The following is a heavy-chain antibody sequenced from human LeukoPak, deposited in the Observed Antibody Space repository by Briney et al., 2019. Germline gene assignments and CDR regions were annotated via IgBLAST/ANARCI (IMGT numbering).Heavy chain of an antibody. Sequence: ASVKVSCKASGYTFTSYDINWVRQATGQGLEWMGWMNPNSGNTGYAQKFQGRVTMTRDTSTSTVYMELSSLGSEDTAVYYCARARTNYSSSWYNWGQGTLVTVSS. J-gene: IGHJ4*02. CDR1: GYTFTSYD. CDR2: MNPNSGNT. D-gene: IGHD6-13*01. V-gene: IGHV1-8*01. CDR3: ARARTNYSSSWYN.